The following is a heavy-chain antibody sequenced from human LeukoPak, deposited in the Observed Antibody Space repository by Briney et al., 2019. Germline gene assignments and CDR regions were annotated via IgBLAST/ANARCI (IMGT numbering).Heavy chain of an antibody. D-gene: IGHD3-22*01. Sequence: ISYDGSKKYYADSVKGRFTISGDNSKNTLYLQMNSLRAEDTAVYYCAKGATYYYDSSGYGWGQGTLVTVSS. CDR2: ISYDGSKK. J-gene: IGHJ4*02. CDR3: AKGATYYYDSSGYG. V-gene: IGHV3-30*18.